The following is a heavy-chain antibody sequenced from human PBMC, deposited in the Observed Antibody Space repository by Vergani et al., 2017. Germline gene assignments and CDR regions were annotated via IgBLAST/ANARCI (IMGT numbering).Heavy chain of an antibody. Sequence: QVQLQESGPGLVKPSQTLSLTCTVSGGSISSGSYYWSWIRQPAGKGLEWIGRIYTSGSTNYNPSLKSRVTISVDPSKNQFSLKLSSVTAADTAVYYCARGGEADRGEEEEEEDRDVGGKGTTVTVSS. J-gene: IGHJ6*03. CDR3: ARGGEADRGEEEEEEDRDV. D-gene: IGHD6-25*01. CDR2: IYTSGST. V-gene: IGHV4-61*02. CDR1: GGSISSGSYY.